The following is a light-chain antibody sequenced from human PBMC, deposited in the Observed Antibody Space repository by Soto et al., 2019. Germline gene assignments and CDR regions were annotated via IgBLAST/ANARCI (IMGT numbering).Light chain of an antibody. J-gene: IGKJ4*01. CDR1: QSVRDN. CDR2: GAS. V-gene: IGKV3-15*01. CDR3: QQYNKWPLS. Sequence: EIVMTQSPAILSVSPGERVTLSCRASQSVRDNLAWYLQKPGQAPRLLIYGASTRATGLPARFGGSGSETEFTLTISSLQSEDFAVYYCQQYNKWPLSFGGGTKVDIK.